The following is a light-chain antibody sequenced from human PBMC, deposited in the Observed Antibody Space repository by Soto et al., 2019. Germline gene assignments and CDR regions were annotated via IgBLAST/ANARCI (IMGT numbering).Light chain of an antibody. J-gene: IGKJ1*01. Sequence: DIQMTQSPSTLSASVGDRVTITCRASQSISTWLAWYQQKPGKAPKLLIYKASSLEGGVPSRFSGSGSGTEFTLTISSLQPDDFAPYYCQQYLNRWTFGQGTKVEIK. CDR1: QSISTW. V-gene: IGKV1-5*03. CDR3: QQYLNRWT. CDR2: KAS.